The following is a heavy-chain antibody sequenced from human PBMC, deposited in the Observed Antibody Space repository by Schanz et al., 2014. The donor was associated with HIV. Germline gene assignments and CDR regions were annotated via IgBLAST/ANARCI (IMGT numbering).Heavy chain of an antibody. Sequence: VQLVESGGGVVRPGGSLRLSCAASGFTFSNYGMHWVRQAPGKGLEWVALIWYDGSNKYYADSVKGRFTISKDNSKNTLYLQMNSLRAEDTAVYYCARDDCSGGSCYSNYYYGMDVWGQGTTVTVSS. CDR2: IWYDGSNK. CDR1: GFTFSNYG. D-gene: IGHD2-15*01. J-gene: IGHJ6*02. V-gene: IGHV3-33*01. CDR3: ARDDCSGGSCYSNYYYGMDV.